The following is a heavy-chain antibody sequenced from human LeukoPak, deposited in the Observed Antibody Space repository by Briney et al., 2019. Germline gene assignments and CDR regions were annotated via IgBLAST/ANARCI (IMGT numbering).Heavy chain of an antibody. Sequence: PGGSLGLSCATSGFNCHEFYMSWIRQAPGKGLEWVADIGGSDNIVSYGESVRGRFAIARDFATDSLYLQMDSLRAEDTAVYYCAREAVAGAFDLWGQGTLVTVSS. D-gene: IGHD6-19*01. V-gene: IGHV3-11*01. CDR1: GFNCHEFY. CDR3: AREAVAGAFDL. CDR2: IGGSDNIV. J-gene: IGHJ5*02.